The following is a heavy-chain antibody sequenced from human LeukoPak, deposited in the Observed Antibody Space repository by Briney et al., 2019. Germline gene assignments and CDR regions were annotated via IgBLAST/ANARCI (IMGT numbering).Heavy chain of an antibody. CDR3: ARGVKSYSSSSGGYYY. CDR2: IWDDGSNK. CDR1: GFTFSSYG. D-gene: IGHD6-6*01. Sequence: GGSLRLSCAASGFTFSSYGMHWVRQAPGKGLEWVAVIWDDGSNKYYADSVKGRFTISRDNSKNTLYLQMNSLRAEDTAVYYCARGVKSYSSSSGGYYYWGQGTLVTVSS. V-gene: IGHV3-33*01. J-gene: IGHJ4*02.